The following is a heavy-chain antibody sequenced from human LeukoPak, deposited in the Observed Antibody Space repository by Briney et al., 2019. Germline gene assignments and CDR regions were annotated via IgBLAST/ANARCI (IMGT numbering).Heavy chain of an antibody. CDR1: VYTFSTYY. Sequence: VASVKVSCKPSVYTFSTYYISWVRQAPGQGLEWMGWIRTDNGDTHYAQRLQGRLTLTRDTSTSTVYMDLMSLRSDDTAFYYCARGHCTSASCFWHFDYWGQGTLVTVSS. CDR3: ARGHCTSASCFWHFDY. D-gene: IGHD2-2*01. V-gene: IGHV1-18*01. CDR2: IRTDNGDT. J-gene: IGHJ4*02.